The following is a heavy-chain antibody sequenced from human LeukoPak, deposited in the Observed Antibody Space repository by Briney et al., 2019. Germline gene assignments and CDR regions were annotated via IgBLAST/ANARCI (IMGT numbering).Heavy chain of an antibody. V-gene: IGHV4-59*12. D-gene: IGHD3-22*01. CDR1: GGSISSYY. Sequence: PSETLPLTCTVSGGSISSYYWSWIRQPPGKGLEWIGYIYYSRSTNYNPSLKSRVTISVDTSKNQFSLKLSSVTAADTAVYYCARLKPSRERSVITMRNYYMDVWGKGTTVTISS. CDR3: ARLKPSRERSVITMRNYYMDV. J-gene: IGHJ6*03. CDR2: IYYSRST.